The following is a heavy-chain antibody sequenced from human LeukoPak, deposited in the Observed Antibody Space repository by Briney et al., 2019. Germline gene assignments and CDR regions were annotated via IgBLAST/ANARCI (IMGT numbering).Heavy chain of an antibody. D-gene: IGHD3-22*01. CDR3: TRRGRSGTYYVFDS. Sequence: GESLKISCQGSGYRFTDHWIAWVRQMPGKGLEWMGMVYPGDSDTRYSPSFQGQVTISADKSINTAYLQWSSLKASDTAIYYCTRRGRSGTYYVFDSWGQGTLVSVSS. CDR2: VYPGDSDT. CDR1: GYRFTDHW. V-gene: IGHV5-51*01. J-gene: IGHJ4*02.